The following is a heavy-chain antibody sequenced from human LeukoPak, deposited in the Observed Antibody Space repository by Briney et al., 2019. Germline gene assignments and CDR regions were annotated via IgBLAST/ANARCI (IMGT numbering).Heavy chain of an antibody. Sequence: GASVKVSCKASGYTFTSYAMHWVRQAPGQRLEWMGWINAGNGNTKYSQKFQGRVTITRDTSASTAYMELSSLRSEDTAVYYCARGPRAAADYYYYGMDVWGQGTTVTVPS. D-gene: IGHD6-13*01. CDR1: GYTFTSYA. V-gene: IGHV1-3*01. CDR2: INAGNGNT. CDR3: ARGPRAAADYYYYGMDV. J-gene: IGHJ6*02.